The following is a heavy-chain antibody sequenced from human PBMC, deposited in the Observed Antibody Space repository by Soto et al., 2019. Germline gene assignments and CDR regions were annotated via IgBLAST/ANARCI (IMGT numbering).Heavy chain of an antibody. CDR1: GGSISSYY. J-gene: IGHJ6*03. V-gene: IGHV4-59*08. CDR3: ARCLGDSSSLPYYYYYYMDV. D-gene: IGHD6-6*01. Sequence: PSETLSLTCTVSGGSISSYYWRSIRQPPGKGLEWIGYIYYSGSTNYNPSLKSRVTISVDTSKNQFSLKLSSVTAADTAVYYCARCLGDSSSLPYYYYYYMDVWGKGTTVTVSS. CDR2: IYYSGST.